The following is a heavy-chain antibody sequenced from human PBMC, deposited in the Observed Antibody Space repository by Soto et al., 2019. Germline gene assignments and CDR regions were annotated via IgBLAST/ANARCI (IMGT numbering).Heavy chain of an antibody. V-gene: IGHV3-43*01. CDR1: GFTFDDYT. J-gene: IGHJ6*02. CDR3: AKDGAHSSTVAYYYYGMDV. D-gene: IGHD2-15*01. CDR2: ISWDGGST. Sequence: PGGSLRLSCAASGFTFDDYTMHWVRQAPGKGLEWVSLISWDGGSTYYADSVKGRFTISRDNSKNSLYLQMNSLRTEDTALYYCAKDGAHSSTVAYYYYGMDVWGQGTTVTVSS.